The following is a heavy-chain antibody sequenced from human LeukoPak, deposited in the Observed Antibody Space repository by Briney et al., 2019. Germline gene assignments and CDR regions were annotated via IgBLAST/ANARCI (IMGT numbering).Heavy chain of an antibody. V-gene: IGHV1-2*02. Sequence: PSVKVSCKASGYTFTDYYMHWVRQAPGQGLEWMGWIITNSGDTNSAQKFQGRVAMTRDTSISTAYLELGSLRSDDTAVYFCARARWQLVPYFDSWGQGTLVTASS. CDR3: ARARWQLVPYFDS. CDR2: IITNSGDT. J-gene: IGHJ4*02. D-gene: IGHD6-6*01. CDR1: GYTFTDYY.